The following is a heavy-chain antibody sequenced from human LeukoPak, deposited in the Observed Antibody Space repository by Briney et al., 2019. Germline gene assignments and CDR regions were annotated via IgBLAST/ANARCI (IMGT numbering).Heavy chain of an antibody. D-gene: IGHD3-9*01. J-gene: IGHJ4*02. CDR2: MKEDGSDI. Sequence: GGSLRLSCVASGFSFSSYTMSWVRQAPEKGLEWVAKMKEDGSDIHYVDSVKGRFTICRDDAKNSLCLQMSSLRVEDTAVYYCARGGARYLDSWGQGILVTVSS. V-gene: IGHV3-7*01. CDR1: GFSFSSYT. CDR3: ARGGARYLDS.